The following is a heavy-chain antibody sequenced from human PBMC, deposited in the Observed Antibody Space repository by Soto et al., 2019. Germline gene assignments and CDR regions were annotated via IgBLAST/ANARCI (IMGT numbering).Heavy chain of an antibody. CDR2: IYYSGST. V-gene: IGHV4-31*03. Sequence: QVQLQESGPGLVKPSQTLSLTCTVSGGSISSGGYYWSWIRQHPGKGLEWIGYIYYSGSTYYNPSLKSRVTISVDTSKNQFSLKLSSVTAADTAVYYCARCPLTLEEGMIVVVITDWGQGTLVTVSS. J-gene: IGHJ4*02. CDR1: GGSISSGGYY. CDR3: ARCPLTLEEGMIVVVITD. D-gene: IGHD3-22*01.